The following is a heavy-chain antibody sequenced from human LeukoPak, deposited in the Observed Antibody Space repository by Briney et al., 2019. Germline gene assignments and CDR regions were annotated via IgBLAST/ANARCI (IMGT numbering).Heavy chain of an antibody. D-gene: IGHD5-24*01. V-gene: IGHV3-48*01. CDR2: ISTSSSTI. Sequence: GGSLRLSCAASGFTFSSDSMNWVRQAPGKGLEWVSYISTSSSTIYYADSVKGRFTISRDNAKNSLYLQMNSLRVEDTAVYYCARVEMATIGDYWGQGTLVTVSS. CDR1: GFTFSSDS. CDR3: ARVEMATIGDY. J-gene: IGHJ4*02.